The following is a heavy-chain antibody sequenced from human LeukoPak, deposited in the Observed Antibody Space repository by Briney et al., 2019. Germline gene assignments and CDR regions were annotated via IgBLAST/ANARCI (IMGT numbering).Heavy chain of an antibody. Sequence: GGSLRLSCAASRFTVSSNYMSWVRQAPGKGLEWVSIIYSGGTIHYADSVKGRFTISRDNTKNTLYLQMNSLRAEDTAVYYCATGYDFGFDPWGQGTLVTVSS. D-gene: IGHD5-12*01. CDR3: ATGYDFGFDP. CDR2: IYSGGTI. CDR1: RFTVSSNY. V-gene: IGHV3-53*01. J-gene: IGHJ5*02.